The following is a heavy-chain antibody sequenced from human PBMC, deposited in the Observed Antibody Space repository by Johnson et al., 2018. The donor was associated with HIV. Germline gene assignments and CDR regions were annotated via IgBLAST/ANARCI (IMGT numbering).Heavy chain of an antibody. Sequence: QVQLVESGGGVVQPGRSMRLSCAASGFIFSSYGMHWVRQAPGKGLEWVAVIYSGGSTYYADSVKGRFTISRDNSKNTLYLQMNSLRAEDTAVYYCARVPGIAVAAGGAFDIWGQGTMVTVSS. D-gene: IGHD6-19*01. CDR3: ARVPGIAVAAGGAFDI. J-gene: IGHJ3*02. CDR2: IYSGGST. CDR1: GFIFSSYG. V-gene: IGHV3-NL1*01.